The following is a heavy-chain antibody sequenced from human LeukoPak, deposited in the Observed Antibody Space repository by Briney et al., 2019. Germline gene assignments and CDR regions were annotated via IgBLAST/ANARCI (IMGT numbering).Heavy chain of an antibody. CDR3: AKGGAAVVVDDY. J-gene: IGHJ4*02. CDR1: GFTFKNYI. Sequence: PGGSLRLSCAASGFTFKNYIMSWVRQAQGKGLEWVSGISGSGGNTYYADSVKGRFTISRDNSGNTLYLQMSSLIVEDTAVYYCAKGGAAVVVDDYWGQGTLVTVSS. CDR2: ISGSGGNT. D-gene: IGHD2-15*01. V-gene: IGHV3-23*01.